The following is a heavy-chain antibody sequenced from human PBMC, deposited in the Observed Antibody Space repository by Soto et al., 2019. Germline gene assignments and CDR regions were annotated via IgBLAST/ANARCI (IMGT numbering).Heavy chain of an antibody. CDR2: IYWNDEQ. V-gene: IGHV2-5*01. Sequence: QITLKESGPTLVKPTPNLTLTCTFSGISITSGVVGVGCIPQPPREALEWLALIYWNDEQYYNPSLRNRITITRYTANTQVDLTVTSMDPVATAKYYWARRRPGPSEYDVWGQGHTVTVSS. CDR3: ARRRPGPSEYDV. CDR1: GISITSGVVG. J-gene: IGHJ6*01. D-gene: IGHD6-6*01.